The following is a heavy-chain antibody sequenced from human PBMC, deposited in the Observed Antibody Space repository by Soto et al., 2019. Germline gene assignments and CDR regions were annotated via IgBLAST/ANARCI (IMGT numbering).Heavy chain of an antibody. V-gene: IGHV4-61*01. CDR1: GGSVSSGSYY. J-gene: IGHJ6*02. D-gene: IGHD3-22*01. Sequence: SETLSLTCTVYGGSVSSGSYYWSWIRQPPGKGLEWIGYIYYSGSTNYNPSLKSRVTISVDTSKNQFSLKLSSVTAADTAVYYCARDKKYYYDSSGYSPNPYYYYGMDVWGQGTTVTVSS. CDR3: ARDKKYYYDSSGYSPNPYYYYGMDV. CDR2: IYYSGST.